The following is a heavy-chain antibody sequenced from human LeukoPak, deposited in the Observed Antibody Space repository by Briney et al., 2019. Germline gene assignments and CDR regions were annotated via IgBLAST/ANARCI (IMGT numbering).Heavy chain of an antibody. V-gene: IGHV4-30-4*07. J-gene: IGHJ6*03. CDR1: GGSISSGDYS. D-gene: IGHD2-15*01. CDR3: ARDIVVVVAATPTWYYYYMDV. Sequence: SETLSLTCGVSGGSISSGDYSWSWIRQPPGKGLEWIGYIYYTGSTQYNPSLKSRVTMSVDTSKNQFSLKLSSVTAADTAVYYCARDIVVVVAATPTWYYYYMDVWGKGTTVTISS. CDR2: IYYTGST.